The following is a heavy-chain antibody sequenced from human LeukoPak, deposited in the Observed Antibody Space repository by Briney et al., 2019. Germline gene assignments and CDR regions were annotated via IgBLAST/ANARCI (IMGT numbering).Heavy chain of an antibody. V-gene: IGHV3-9*01. CDR1: GFTFDDYG. J-gene: IGHJ4*02. CDR2: ISGNSGSI. D-gene: IGHD1-14*01. Sequence: PGGSLRLSCAASGFTFDDYGMHWVRQAPGKGLEWVSGISGNSGSIHFADSVKGRFTLSRDNAKNSLYLQMRSLRVEDTAFYYCAKGDRAEDGYFDSWGQGTLVTVSS. CDR3: AKGDRAEDGYFDS.